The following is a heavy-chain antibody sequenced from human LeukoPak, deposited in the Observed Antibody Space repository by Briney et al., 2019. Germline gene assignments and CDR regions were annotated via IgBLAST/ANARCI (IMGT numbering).Heavy chain of an antibody. D-gene: IGHD6-19*01. Sequence: GASVKVSCKVSGYTLTDLSMHWVRQAPGKGLEWMGGFDPEDGETIYAQKFQGRVTMTEDTSTDTAYMELSSLRSEDTAVYYCATDIAVAGVRGEFDYWGQGTLVTVSS. CDR3: ATDIAVAGVRGEFDY. CDR2: FDPEDGET. J-gene: IGHJ4*02. CDR1: GYTLTDLS. V-gene: IGHV1-24*01.